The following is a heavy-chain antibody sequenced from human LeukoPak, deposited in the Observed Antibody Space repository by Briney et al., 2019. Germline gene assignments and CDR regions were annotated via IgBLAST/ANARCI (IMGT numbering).Heavy chain of an antibody. J-gene: IGHJ4*02. D-gene: IGHD1-26*01. Sequence: PGGSLRLSCAASGFTVSSNYMSWVRQAPGKGLEWVSVIYSGGSTYYADSVKGRFTISRDNSKNTLYLQMNSLRAEDTAVYYCAKLADSGSYYYPSSLVLDYWGQGTLVTVSS. CDR2: IYSGGST. CDR3: AKLADSGSYYYPSSLVLDY. V-gene: IGHV3-66*04. CDR1: GFTVSSNY.